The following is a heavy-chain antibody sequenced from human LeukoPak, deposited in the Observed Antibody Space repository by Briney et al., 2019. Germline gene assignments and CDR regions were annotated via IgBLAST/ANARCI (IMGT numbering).Heavy chain of an antibody. J-gene: IGHJ4*02. V-gene: IGHV1-2*06. CDR3: ARSRNWLPFDY. D-gene: IGHD1-1*01. Sequence: ASVKVSCKASGYTFTDYYIHWVRQAPGQGLELMGRINPNSGGTNYAQKFQGRVTMTRDTSISTAYMDLSRLRSDDTAVYYCARSRNWLPFDYWGQGTLVTVSS. CDR2: INPNSGGT. CDR1: GYTFTDYY.